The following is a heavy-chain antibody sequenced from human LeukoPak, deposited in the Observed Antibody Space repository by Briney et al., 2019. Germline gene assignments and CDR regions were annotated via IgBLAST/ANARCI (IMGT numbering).Heavy chain of an antibody. Sequence: ASVKVSCKVSGYTLTELSMHWVRQAPGKGLEWMGGFDPEDGETIYAQKFQGRVTMTEDTSTDTAYMELSSLRAEDTAVYYCAKKGDFGYYFDYWGQGTLVTVSS. CDR3: AKKGDFGYYFDY. CDR2: FDPEDGET. CDR1: GYTLTELS. V-gene: IGHV1-24*01. D-gene: IGHD3-10*01. J-gene: IGHJ4*02.